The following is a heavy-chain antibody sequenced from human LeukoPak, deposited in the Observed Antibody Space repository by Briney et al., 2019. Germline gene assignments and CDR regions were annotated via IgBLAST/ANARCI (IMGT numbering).Heavy chain of an antibody. V-gene: IGHV4-4*02. J-gene: IGHJ4*02. Sequence: PSETLSLTCGVPGGSVSSTNWWTWIRQPPGKGLEWIGEVHLDGRTNFNPSLKSRLTMSVDLSENHVSLKLTSVTAADTGVYYCAREGGFYRPLDYSGQGTLVTVSS. D-gene: IGHD6-25*01. CDR3: AREGGFYRPLDY. CDR1: GGSVSSTNW. CDR2: VHLDGRT.